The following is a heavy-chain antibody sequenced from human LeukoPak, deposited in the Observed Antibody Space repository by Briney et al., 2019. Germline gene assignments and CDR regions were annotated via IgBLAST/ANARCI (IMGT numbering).Heavy chain of an antibody. CDR1: GFTFSSYW. CDR2: INSDGSST. V-gene: IGHV3-74*01. J-gene: IGHJ4*02. Sequence: PGGSLRLSCAASGFTFSSYWMHWVRQAPGKGLVWVSRINSDGSSTSYADSVKGRFTISRDNAKNTLYLQMNSLRAEDTALYHCARGGISSSSIPYFDYWGQGTLVTVSS. CDR3: ARGGISSSSIPYFDY. D-gene: IGHD6-6*01.